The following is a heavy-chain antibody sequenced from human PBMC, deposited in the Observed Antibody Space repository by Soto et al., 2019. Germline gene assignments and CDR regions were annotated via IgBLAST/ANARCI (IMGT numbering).Heavy chain of an antibody. D-gene: IGHD1-26*01. CDR2: ISYDGSNK. J-gene: IGHJ4*02. Sequence: GGSLRLSCAASGFTFSSYGMHWVRQAPGKGLEWVAVISYDGSNKYYADSVKGRFTISRDNSKNTLYLQMNSLNIEDSAVYYCSGAESPDTAYFSLCWGQGTPVTVSS. CDR1: GFTFSSYG. V-gene: IGHV3-30*03. CDR3: SGAESPDTAYFSLC.